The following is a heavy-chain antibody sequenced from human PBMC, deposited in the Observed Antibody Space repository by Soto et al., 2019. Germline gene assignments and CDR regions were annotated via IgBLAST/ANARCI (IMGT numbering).Heavy chain of an antibody. Sequence: EVQLLESGGGLVQPGGSLRLSCAASEFTFSNYDMSWVRQAPGKGLEWVSHISGSGITTYYADSVKGRFTISRDNSKNTLYLQMNSLRAEDTAVYYCARDAYYGSGSYAYWGQGTLVTVSS. CDR3: ARDAYYGSGSYAY. D-gene: IGHD3-10*01. V-gene: IGHV3-23*01. CDR2: ISGSGITT. J-gene: IGHJ4*02. CDR1: EFTFSNYD.